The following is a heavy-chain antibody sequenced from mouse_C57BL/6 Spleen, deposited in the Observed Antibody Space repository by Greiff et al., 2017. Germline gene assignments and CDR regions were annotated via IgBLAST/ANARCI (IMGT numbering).Heavy chain of an antibody. J-gene: IGHJ4*01. V-gene: IGHV1-15*01. CDR3: TRDGYYEAMDD. CDR1: GYTFTDYE. D-gene: IGHD2-3*01. Sequence: QVQLQQSGAELVRPGASVTLSCKASGYTFTDYEMHWVKQTPVHGLEWIGAIDPETGGTAYNQKFKGKAILTADKSSSTAYMELRSLTSEDAAVYYCTRDGYYEAMDDWGKGTSVTVSS. CDR2: IDPETGGT.